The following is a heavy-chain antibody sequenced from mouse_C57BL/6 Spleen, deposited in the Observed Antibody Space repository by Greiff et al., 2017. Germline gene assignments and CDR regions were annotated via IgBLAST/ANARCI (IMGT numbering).Heavy chain of an antibody. CDR1: GYTFTDYY. J-gene: IGHJ1*03. CDR3: ARWDLPKRYFDV. CDR2: INPNNGGT. V-gene: IGHV1-26*01. Sequence: EVQLQQSGPELVKPGASVKISCKASGYTFTDYYMNWVKQSHGKSLEWIGDINPNNGGTSYNQKFKGKATLTVYKSSSTAYMELRSLTSEDSAVYYCARWDLPKRYFDVWGTGTTVTVSS. D-gene: IGHD2-1*01.